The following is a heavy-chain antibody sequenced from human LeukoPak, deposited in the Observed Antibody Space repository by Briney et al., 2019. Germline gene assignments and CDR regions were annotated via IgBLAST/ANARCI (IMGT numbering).Heavy chain of an antibody. D-gene: IGHD3-3*01. Sequence: GGSLRLSCAASGFTISNAWMSWVRQAPGKGLEWVGRIKSKTDGGTTDYAAPVKGRFTISRDDSKNTLYLQMSSLKTEDTAVYYCTTFADFWSGYSFDYWGQGTLVTVSS. V-gene: IGHV3-15*01. J-gene: IGHJ4*02. CDR2: IKSKTDGGTT. CDR3: TTFADFWSGYSFDY. CDR1: GFTISNAW.